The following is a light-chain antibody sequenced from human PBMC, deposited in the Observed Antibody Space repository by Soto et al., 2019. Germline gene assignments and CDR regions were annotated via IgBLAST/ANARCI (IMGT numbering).Light chain of an antibody. CDR2: DAS. CDR1: QSVGSY. CDR3: QQRHNSIT. V-gene: IGKV3-11*01. J-gene: IGKJ5*01. Sequence: EILSTQSQPTLSLSQGDRPTLHCGASQSVGSYLAWYQQKPGQPPRLIIYDASNRATGIPARFSGSGSGTDFTLTISSLEPEDFAVYYCQQRHNSITFGQGTRLEIK.